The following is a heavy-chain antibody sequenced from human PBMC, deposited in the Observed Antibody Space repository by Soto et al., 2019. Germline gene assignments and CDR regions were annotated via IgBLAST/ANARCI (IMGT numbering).Heavy chain of an antibody. Sequence: SETLSLTCTVSGGSIRSYYWSWIRQPPGKGLEWIGYIYYSGSTNYNPSLKSRVSISVDTSKNQFSLKLSSVTAADTAVYYCASLKGEWTGVEVWGQGTTVTVSS. V-gene: IGHV4-59*01. CDR1: GGSIRSYY. CDR3: ASLKGEWTGVEV. J-gene: IGHJ6*02. D-gene: IGHD3-3*01. CDR2: IYYSGST.